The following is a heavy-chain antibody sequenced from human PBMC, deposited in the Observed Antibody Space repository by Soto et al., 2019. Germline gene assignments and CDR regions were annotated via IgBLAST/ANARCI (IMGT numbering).Heavy chain of an antibody. Sequence: GASVMVSCKASGGTFSSHAISWVRQAPGQGLEWMGGIIPIFGTANYAQKFQGRVTITADESTSTAYMELSSLRSEDTAVYYCARDRYSSSDYYYYYGMDVWGQGTTVTVSS. CDR2: IIPIFGTA. J-gene: IGHJ6*02. CDR1: GGTFSSHA. D-gene: IGHD6-6*01. CDR3: ARDRYSSSDYYYYYGMDV. V-gene: IGHV1-69*13.